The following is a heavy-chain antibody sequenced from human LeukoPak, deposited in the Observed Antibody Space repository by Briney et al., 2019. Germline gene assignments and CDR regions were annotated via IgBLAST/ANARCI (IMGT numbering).Heavy chain of an antibody. CDR2: ISSTGRNT. Sequence: GGSLRLSCAASGLTFSNRAMSWVRQAPGKGLEWVSAISSTGRNTYHADSVKGRFTISRDNSKNTLYLQMNSLRVEDTAVYYCARRGESTNYGDYRFDSWGQGTLVIVSS. D-gene: IGHD4-17*01. CDR3: ARRGESTNYGDYRFDS. CDR1: GLTFSNRA. J-gene: IGHJ4*02. V-gene: IGHV3-23*01.